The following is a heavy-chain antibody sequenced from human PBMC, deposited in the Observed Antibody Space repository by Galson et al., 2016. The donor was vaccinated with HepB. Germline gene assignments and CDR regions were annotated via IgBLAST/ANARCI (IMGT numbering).Heavy chain of an antibody. CDR3: AYIVVVAATFDY. V-gene: IGHV3-23*01. Sequence: LRLSCAASGFAFGSHWMHWVRQVPGKGLEWVSTLSHNDGSTYYADSVKGRFTISRDNSENTLYLQMNSLRAEDTAVYYCAYIVVVAATFDYWGQGTLVTVSS. D-gene: IGHD2-15*01. CDR2: LSHNDGST. J-gene: IGHJ4*02. CDR1: GFAFGSHW.